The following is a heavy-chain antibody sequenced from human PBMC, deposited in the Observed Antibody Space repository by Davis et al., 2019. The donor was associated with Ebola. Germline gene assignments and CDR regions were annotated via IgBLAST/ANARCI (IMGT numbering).Heavy chain of an antibody. J-gene: IGHJ4*02. CDR2: VWYDGSNK. D-gene: IGHD2-2*01. CDR1: GFTFSNYG. V-gene: IGHV3-33*01. Sequence: GESLKISCAASGFTFSNYGLHWVRQAPGKGLAWVASVWYDGSNKYYADSVKGRFTISRDNSKNTLYLQMNSLRAEDTAIYYCARDAVPAAQDYWGQGTLVTVSS. CDR3: ARDAVPAAQDY.